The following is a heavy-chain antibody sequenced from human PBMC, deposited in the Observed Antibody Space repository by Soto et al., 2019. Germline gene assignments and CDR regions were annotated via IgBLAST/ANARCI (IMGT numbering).Heavy chain of an antibody. V-gene: IGHV3-23*01. CDR3: AKGPKDYYDSSANLGPFDY. CDR1: GFTFSSYA. D-gene: IGHD3-22*01. CDR2: ISGSGGST. Sequence: HPGGSLRLSCAASGFTFSSYAMSWVRQAPGKGLEWVSAISGSGGSTYYADSVKGRFTISRDNSKNTLYLQMNSLRAEDTAVYYCAKGPKDYYDSSANLGPFDYWGQGTLVTVSS. J-gene: IGHJ4*02.